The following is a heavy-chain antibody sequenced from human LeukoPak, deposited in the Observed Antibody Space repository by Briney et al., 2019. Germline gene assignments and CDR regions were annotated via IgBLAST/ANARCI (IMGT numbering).Heavy chain of an antibody. D-gene: IGHD6-19*01. J-gene: IGHJ4*02. CDR2: IYHSGST. CDR1: GYSISSGYY. Sequence: SETLSLTCAVSGYSISSGYYWGWIRQPPGKGLEWIGSIYHSGSTYYNPSLKGRVTISVDTSKNQFSLKLSSVTAADTAVYYCARSKIAVAAPFDYWGQGTLVTVSS. CDR3: ARSKIAVAAPFDY. V-gene: IGHV4-38-2*01.